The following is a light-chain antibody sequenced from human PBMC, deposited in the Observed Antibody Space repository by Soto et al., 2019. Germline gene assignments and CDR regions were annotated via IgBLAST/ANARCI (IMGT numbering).Light chain of an antibody. V-gene: IGLV4-69*01. J-gene: IGLJ3*02. CDR2: LNSDGSH. CDR3: QTWGTGLLV. Sequence: QPVLTQSPSASASLGASGKLTCTLRSGHSSYAIAWHQQQPEKGPRYLMKLNSDGSHSKGDGIPDRFSGSSSGAERYLTISSLQSEDEADYYCQTWGTGLLVFGGGTKVTVL. CDR1: SGHSSYA.